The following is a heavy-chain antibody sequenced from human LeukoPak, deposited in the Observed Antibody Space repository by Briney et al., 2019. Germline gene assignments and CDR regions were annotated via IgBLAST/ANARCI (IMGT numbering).Heavy chain of an antibody. D-gene: IGHD3-10*01. Sequence: PSETLSLTCTVSGGSISSSSYYWGWIRQPPGKGLEWIGSIYYSGSTYYNPSLKSRVTISVDTSKNQFSLKLSSVTAADTAVYYCARHASTMVRGVTLNWFDPWGQGTLVTASS. V-gene: IGHV4-39*01. J-gene: IGHJ5*02. CDR2: IYYSGST. CDR3: ARHASTMVRGVTLNWFDP. CDR1: GGSISSSSYY.